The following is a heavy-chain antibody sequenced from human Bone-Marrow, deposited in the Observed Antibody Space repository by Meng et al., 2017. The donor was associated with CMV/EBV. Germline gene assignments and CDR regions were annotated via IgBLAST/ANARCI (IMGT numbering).Heavy chain of an antibody. D-gene: IGHD3-3*01. Sequence: SETLSLTCAVYGGSFSGYYWSWIRQPPGKGLEWIGEINHSGSTNSNPSLKSRITISIDTSKNQFSLKLSSVTAADTAVYYCARTRITIFGVVIGFDWFDPWGQGTLVTVSS. CDR2: INHSGST. V-gene: IGHV4-34*01. CDR3: ARTRITIFGVVIGFDWFDP. CDR1: GGSFSGYY. J-gene: IGHJ5*02.